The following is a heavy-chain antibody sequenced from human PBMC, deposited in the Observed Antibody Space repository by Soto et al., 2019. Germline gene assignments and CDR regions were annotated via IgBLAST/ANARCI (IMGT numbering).Heavy chain of an antibody. J-gene: IGHJ6*02. CDR3: ARGIQLWSYYYYYGMDV. Sequence: ASVKVSCKASGYTFTGCYMHWVRQAPGQGLEWMGWINPNSGGTNYAQKFQGWVTMTRDTSISTAYMELSRLRSDDTAVYYCARGIQLWSYYYYYGMDVWGQGTTVTVSS. CDR2: INPNSGGT. V-gene: IGHV1-2*04. D-gene: IGHD5-18*01. CDR1: GYTFTGCY.